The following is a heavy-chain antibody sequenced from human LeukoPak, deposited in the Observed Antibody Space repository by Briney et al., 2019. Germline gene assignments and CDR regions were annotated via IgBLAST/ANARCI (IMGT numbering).Heavy chain of an antibody. CDR1: GGSISSGYY. CDR2: IYHSGST. V-gene: IGHV4-38-2*02. CDR3: ARTYYDYVWGSYRSDWFDP. D-gene: IGHD3-16*02. Sequence: PSETLSLTCTVSGGSISSGYYWGWIRQPPGKGLEWIGSIYHSGSTYYNPSLKSRVTISVDTSKNQFSLKLSSVTAADTAVYYCARTYYDYVWGSYRSDWFDPWGQGTLVTVSS. J-gene: IGHJ5*02.